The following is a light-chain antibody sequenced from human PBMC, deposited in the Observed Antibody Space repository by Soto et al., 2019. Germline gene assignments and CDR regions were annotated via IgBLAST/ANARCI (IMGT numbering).Light chain of an antibody. CDR3: QQSYTRPYT. CDR1: QSITHY. CDR2: ALS. Sequence: DIQMTQSPSSLSASVGDRVTITCRASQSITHYLYWYQQKLGEAPHLLIYALSNLQSGVTPRFSGSGFGTDFTLTISNLQPEDFATHYCQQSYTRPYTFGQATKREIK. V-gene: IGKV1-39*01. J-gene: IGKJ2*01.